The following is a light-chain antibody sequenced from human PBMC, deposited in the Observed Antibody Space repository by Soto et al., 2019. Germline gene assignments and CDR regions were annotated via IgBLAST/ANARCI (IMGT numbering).Light chain of an antibody. CDR1: QDISNY. Sequence: DIQMTQPPSSLSAAVGDRVTLTCQASQDISNYLNWYQQKPGQAPKLLIYDASNLETGVPSRFSGSGSGTDFTFTISSLQPEDIATYYCQQYDNLPITFGQGTRLEIK. CDR3: QQYDNLPIT. CDR2: DAS. V-gene: IGKV1-33*01. J-gene: IGKJ5*01.